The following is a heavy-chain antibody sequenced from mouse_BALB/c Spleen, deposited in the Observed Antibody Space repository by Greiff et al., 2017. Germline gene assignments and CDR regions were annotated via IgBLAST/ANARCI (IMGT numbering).Heavy chain of an antibody. CDR1: GDSITSGY. J-gene: IGHJ1*01. Sequence: EVKLVESGPSLVKPSQTLSLTCSVTGDSITSGYWNWIRKFPGNKLEYMGYISYSGSTYYNPSLKSRISITRDTSKNQYYLQLNSVTTEDTATYYCAREYYRYDVYFDVWGAGTTVTVSS. V-gene: IGHV3-8*02. D-gene: IGHD2-14*01. CDR3: AREYYRYDVYFDV. CDR2: ISYSGST.